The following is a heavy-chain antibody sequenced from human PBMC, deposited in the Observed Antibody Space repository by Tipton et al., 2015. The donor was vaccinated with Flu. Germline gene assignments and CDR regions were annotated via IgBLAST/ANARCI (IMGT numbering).Heavy chain of an antibody. Sequence: SLRLSCAASGFTFSSYWMSWVRQAPGKGLEWVANIKQDGSEKYYVDSVKGRFTISRDNAKNSLYLQMNSLRAEDTAVYYCAREGVQLWLEPDAFDIWGQGTMVTVSS. CDR3: AREGVQLWLEPDAFDI. V-gene: IGHV3-7*01. CDR1: GFTFSSYW. D-gene: IGHD5-18*01. CDR2: IKQDGSEK. J-gene: IGHJ3*02.